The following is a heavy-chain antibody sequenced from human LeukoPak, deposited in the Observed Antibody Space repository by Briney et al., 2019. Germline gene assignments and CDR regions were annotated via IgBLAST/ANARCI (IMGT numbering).Heavy chain of an antibody. J-gene: IGHJ4*02. D-gene: IGHD3-10*01. CDR2: IYYSGST. Sequence: SETLSLTCTVSGGSISSYYWSWIRQPPGKGLEWIGYIYYSGSTNYNPSLNSRVTISVDTSKNQFSLKLSSVTAADTAVYYCVRGHRDRDYYGSGSYYIGYWGQGTLVTVSS. CDR3: VRGHRDRDYYGSGSYYIGY. V-gene: IGHV4-59*01. CDR1: GGSISSYY.